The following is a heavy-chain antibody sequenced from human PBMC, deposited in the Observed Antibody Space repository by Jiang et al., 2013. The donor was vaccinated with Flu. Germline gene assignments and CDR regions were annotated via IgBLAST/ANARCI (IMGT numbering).Heavy chain of an antibody. V-gene: IGHV3-23*01. CDR2: ISGSGGST. Sequence: QLLESGGGLVQPGGSLRLSCAASGFTFSSYAMSWVRQAPGKGLEWVSAISGSGGSTYYADSVKGRFTISRDNSKNTLYLQMNSLRAEDTAVYYCAKESRPYCGGDCYPQPLDYWGQGTLVTVSS. CDR3: AKESRPYCGGDCYPQPLDY. J-gene: IGHJ4*02. D-gene: IGHD2-21*02. CDR1: GFTFSSYA.